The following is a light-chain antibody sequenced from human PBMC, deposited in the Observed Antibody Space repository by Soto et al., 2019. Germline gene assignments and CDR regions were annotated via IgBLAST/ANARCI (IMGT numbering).Light chain of an antibody. J-gene: IGKJ1*01. CDR2: DAS. CDR3: QHYGSSPWT. V-gene: IGKV3-20*01. CDR1: QTVSGSY. Sequence: EIVLTQSAGTLSLSPGERATLSCRASQTVSGSYLAWFQQKPGQAPRLLIYDASTRAAGVPDRFSGSGSGTDFSLTINGLEPEDFAVYYCQHYGSSPWTFGQGTKVDIK.